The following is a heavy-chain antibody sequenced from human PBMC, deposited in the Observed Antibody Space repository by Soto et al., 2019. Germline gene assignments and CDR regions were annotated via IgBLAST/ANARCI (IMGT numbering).Heavy chain of an antibody. D-gene: IGHD3-10*01. CDR1: GDSVSGNSAA. CDR3: AGVSWFRGMDV. CDR2: TYYRSNWSN. V-gene: IGHV6-1*01. Sequence: SQTLSLTCAMSGDSVSGNSAALNWIRQSPSRGLEWLGRTYYRSNWSNDYAISVKSRITINPDTSKNQFSLRLYSVTPEDTAVYYCAGVSWFRGMDVWGQGTPVTVSS. J-gene: IGHJ6*02.